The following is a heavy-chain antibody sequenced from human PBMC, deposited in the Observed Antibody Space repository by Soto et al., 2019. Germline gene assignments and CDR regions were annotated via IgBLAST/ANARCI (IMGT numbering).Heavy chain of an antibody. D-gene: IGHD5-18*01. V-gene: IGHV3-53*01. CDR1: GFTVNSNY. Sequence: GGSLRLSCAASGFTVNSNYMTWVRQAPGKGLEWVSVIYSGGTTDYADSVKGRFTISRDTSKITLSLQMNSLRAEDTAVYYCARGFNYGYFDYWGQGTLVTVSS. CDR3: ARGFNYGYFDY. CDR2: IYSGGTT. J-gene: IGHJ4*02.